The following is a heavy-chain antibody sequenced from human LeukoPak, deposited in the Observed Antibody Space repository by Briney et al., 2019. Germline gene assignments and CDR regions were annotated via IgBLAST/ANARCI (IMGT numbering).Heavy chain of an antibody. V-gene: IGHV3-43*01. CDR1: GFTFDDYT. CDR3: AKGPRGGYDFWSGYGDFDY. J-gene: IGHJ4*02. CDR2: ISWDGGST. Sequence: PGGSLRLSCAASGFTFDDYTMHWVRQAPGKGLEWVSLISWDGGSTYYADSVKGRFTISRDNSKNSLYLQMNSLRTEDTALYYCAKGPRGGYDFWSGYGDFDYWGQGTLVTVSS. D-gene: IGHD3-3*01.